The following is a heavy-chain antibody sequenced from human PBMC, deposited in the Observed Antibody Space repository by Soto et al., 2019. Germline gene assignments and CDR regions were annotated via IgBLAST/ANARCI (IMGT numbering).Heavy chain of an antibody. V-gene: IGHV3-48*01. Sequence: GGSLRLSCAASGFTFSSYSMNWVRQAPGKGLEWVSYISSSSSTIYYADSVKGRFTISRDNAKNSLYLQMNSLRAEDTAVYYCARERVVVVAATHDFDYWGQGTLVTV. CDR3: ARERVVVVAATHDFDY. CDR2: ISSSSSTI. J-gene: IGHJ4*02. CDR1: GFTFSSYS. D-gene: IGHD2-15*01.